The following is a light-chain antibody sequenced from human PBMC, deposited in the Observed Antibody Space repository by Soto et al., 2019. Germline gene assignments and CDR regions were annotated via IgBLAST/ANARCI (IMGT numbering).Light chain of an antibody. J-gene: IGLJ2*01. V-gene: IGLV2-14*02. Sequence: QSVLTQPASVSGSPGQSITISCTGTNSDLGSYNLVSWFQQHPGKVPKVMIYEGTKRPSGVSDRFSGSKSGISASLAISGLRSEDEADYFCATWDDRLSGVVFGGGTKVTVL. CDR3: ATWDDRLSGVV. CDR2: EGT. CDR1: NSDLGSYNL.